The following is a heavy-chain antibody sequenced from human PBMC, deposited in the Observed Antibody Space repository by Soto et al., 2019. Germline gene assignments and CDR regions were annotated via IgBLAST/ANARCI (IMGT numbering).Heavy chain of an antibody. J-gene: IGHJ6*02. CDR2: INPGYPAGSST. D-gene: IGHD1-26*01. CDR3: AREAIVAGATTGMDV. V-gene: IGHV1-46*01. CDR1: GYTRTTFF. Sequence: ASGKVTCKASGYTRTTFFMHLLRQAPGQGLEWMGVINPGYPAGSSTTYAQKFQGRVTMTTDTSTSTVYMELSRLRSDDTAVYYCAREAIVAGATTGMDVWGQGTTVTVSS.